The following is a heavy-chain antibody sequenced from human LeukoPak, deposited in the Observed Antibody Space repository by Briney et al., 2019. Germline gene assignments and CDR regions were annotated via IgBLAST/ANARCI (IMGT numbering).Heavy chain of an antibody. J-gene: IGHJ4*02. Sequence: GGSLRRSCAASGFTFSSYSMNWVRQAPGKGLEWVSSISSSSSYIYYADSVKGRFTISRDNAKNSLYLQMNSLRAEDTAVYYCARGRRYSGYEFDYWGQGTLVTVSS. CDR2: ISSSSSYI. D-gene: IGHD5-12*01. V-gene: IGHV3-21*01. CDR1: GFTFSSYS. CDR3: ARGRRYSGYEFDY.